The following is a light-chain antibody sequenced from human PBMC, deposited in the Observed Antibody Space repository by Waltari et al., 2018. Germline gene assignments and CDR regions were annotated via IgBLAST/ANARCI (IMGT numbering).Light chain of an antibody. CDR2: HAY. Sequence: EIVLTQSPGTLSLSLGERATVSCRASQSIQRYLGWYQQKPGQAPRLLIYHAYNRATGVPARFSGSGSETDFTLTISSLEPEDSAIYYCQQRADWPLTFGGGTTVEIK. V-gene: IGKV3-11*01. CDR3: QQRADWPLT. J-gene: IGKJ4*01. CDR1: QSIQRY.